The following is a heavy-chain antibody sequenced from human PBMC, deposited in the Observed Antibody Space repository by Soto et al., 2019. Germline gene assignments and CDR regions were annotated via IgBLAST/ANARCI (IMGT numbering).Heavy chain of an antibody. CDR3: ARGLLPIAARTFDY. CDR1: GGSFSGYY. D-gene: IGHD6-6*01. Sequence: SETLSLTCAVYGGSFSGYYWGWIRQPPGKGLEWIGEINHSGSTNYNPSLKSRVTISVDTSKNQFSLKLSSVTAADTAVYYCARGLLPIAARTFDYWGQGTLVTVSS. V-gene: IGHV4-34*01. J-gene: IGHJ4*02. CDR2: INHSGST.